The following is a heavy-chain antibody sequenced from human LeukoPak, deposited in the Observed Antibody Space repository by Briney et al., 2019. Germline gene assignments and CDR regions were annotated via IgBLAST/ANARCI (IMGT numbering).Heavy chain of an antibody. CDR3: AKAGVRYFDSSGLYAFDF. CDR1: GGSISSTSYY. CDR2: IYYSGST. V-gene: IGHV4-39*01. J-gene: IGHJ3*01. D-gene: IGHD3-22*01. Sequence: SETLSLTCAVSGGSISSTSYYWAWIRQPPGTALEWIGTIYYSGSTYHNPSLKSRVTMSVDTSRNQFSLKLSSVDAADTAVYYCAKAGVRYFDSSGLYAFDFWGQGTTVTVSS.